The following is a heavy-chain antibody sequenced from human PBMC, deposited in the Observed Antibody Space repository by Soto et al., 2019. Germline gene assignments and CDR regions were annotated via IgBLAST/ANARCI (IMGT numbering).Heavy chain of an antibody. V-gene: IGHV5-51*01. Sequence: PGESLKISCRGSGYRFSTNWIGWLRQMPGKGLEWMGIIYGGNSDTRYSPSFQGQVTMSADESSNTAYLQWSSLKASDTATYYCARSSGSLPPIYDYWGQGTRVTVSS. J-gene: IGHJ4*02. CDR2: IYGGNSDT. CDR1: GYRFSTNW. D-gene: IGHD1-26*01. CDR3: ARSSGSLPPIYDY.